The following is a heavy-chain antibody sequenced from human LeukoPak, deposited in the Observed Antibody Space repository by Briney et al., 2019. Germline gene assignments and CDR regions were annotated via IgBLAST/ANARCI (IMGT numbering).Heavy chain of an antibody. CDR2: IYGGGIT. V-gene: IGHV4-31*03. J-gene: IGHJ4*02. CDR3: ARAGDSADFDY. CDR1: GGSISSGGYY. D-gene: IGHD5-12*01. Sequence: PSQTLSLTCTVSGGSISSGGYYWSWIRQHPGKGLEWIGYIYGGGITFYNSSLKSRVTISADTSRNQFSLKLNSVTAADTAVYYCARAGDSADFDYWGQGTLVTVSS.